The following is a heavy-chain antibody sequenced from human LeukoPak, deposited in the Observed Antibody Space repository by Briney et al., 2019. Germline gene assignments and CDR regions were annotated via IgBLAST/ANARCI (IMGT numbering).Heavy chain of an antibody. D-gene: IGHD1-1*01. CDR1: GGSFSGYY. V-gene: IGHV4-34*01. CDR3: ASLQSGTRFDS. CDR2: IYYSGST. J-gene: IGHJ5*01. Sequence: PSETLSLTCAVYGGSFSGYYWGWIRQPPGKGLEWIGSIYYSGSTYYNPSLKSRVTISVDTSNNQFSLKLSSVTAADTAVYYCASLQSGTRFDSWGQGTLVTVSS.